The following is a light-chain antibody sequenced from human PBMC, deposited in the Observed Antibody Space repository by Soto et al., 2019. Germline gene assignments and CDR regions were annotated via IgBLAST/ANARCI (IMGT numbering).Light chain of an antibody. CDR3: QQYGSSIT. CDR2: GAS. J-gene: IGKJ5*01. Sequence: EIVLTQSPATLSLSPGERSTLSFRASQSVSSNLAWYQQKPGQAPRLLIYGASSRATGIADRFSGSGSGTDFTLTISRLEPEDFAVYYCQQYGSSITFGQGTRLEI. V-gene: IGKV3-20*01. CDR1: QSVSSN.